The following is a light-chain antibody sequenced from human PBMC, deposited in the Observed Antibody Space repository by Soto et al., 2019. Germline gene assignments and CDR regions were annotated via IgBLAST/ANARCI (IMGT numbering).Light chain of an antibody. V-gene: IGKV3-20*01. CDR3: QQYGSSPLT. CDR1: QSVSSS. CDR2: GAS. J-gene: IGKJ4*01. Sequence: EIVMTQSPVTLSMSPGERATLSCRAGQSVSSSLAWYQQKPGQPPRLLIYGASTRATGIPARFTGSGSGTEFTLTISRLEPEDFAVYYCQQYGSSPLTFGGGTKVDIK.